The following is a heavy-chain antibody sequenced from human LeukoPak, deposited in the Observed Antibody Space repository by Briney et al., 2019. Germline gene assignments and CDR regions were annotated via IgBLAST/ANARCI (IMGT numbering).Heavy chain of an antibody. CDR2: IRYDGSNK. J-gene: IGHJ4*02. CDR3: AKGRWDCSSTSCPYHFDY. Sequence: PGGSLRLSCAASGFTFSSYGMHWVRQAPGKGLEWVAFIRYDGSNKYYADSVKGRFTISRDNSKNTLYLQMNSLRAEDTAVYYCAKGRWDCSSTSCPYHFDYWGQGTLVTVSS. V-gene: IGHV3-30*02. D-gene: IGHD2-2*01. CDR1: GFTFSSYG.